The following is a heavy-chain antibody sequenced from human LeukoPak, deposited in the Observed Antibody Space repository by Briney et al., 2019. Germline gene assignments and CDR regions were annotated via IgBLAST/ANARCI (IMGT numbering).Heavy chain of an antibody. V-gene: IGHV3-7*01. Sequence: AGGSLRLSCAASGFTFSNYWMNWVRQAPGKGLEWVANIKQDGSDKYYVDSVKGRFTISRDNAKNSLYLQMNSLRAEDTAVYYCAREKGNYDGYYNSYTDVWGKGTTVTVSS. J-gene: IGHJ6*03. D-gene: IGHD4-11*01. CDR2: IKQDGSDK. CDR1: GFTFSNYW. CDR3: AREKGNYDGYYNSYTDV.